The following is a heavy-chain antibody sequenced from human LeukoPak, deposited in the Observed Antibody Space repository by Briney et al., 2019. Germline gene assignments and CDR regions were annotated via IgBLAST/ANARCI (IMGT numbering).Heavy chain of an antibody. CDR2: IYHSGST. CDR3: ARVIAVAGIGPVDY. Sequence: SETLSLTCTVSGYSIGSGYYWGWIRQPPGKGLEWIGSIYHSGSTYYNPSLESRVTISVDTSKNQFSLKLSSVTAADTAVYYCARVIAVAGIGPVDYWGQGTLVTVSS. D-gene: IGHD6-19*01. V-gene: IGHV4-38-2*02. J-gene: IGHJ4*02. CDR1: GYSIGSGYY.